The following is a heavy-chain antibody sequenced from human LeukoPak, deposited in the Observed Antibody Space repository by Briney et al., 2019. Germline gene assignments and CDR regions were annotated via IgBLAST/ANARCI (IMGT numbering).Heavy chain of an antibody. CDR2: IYTSGST. J-gene: IGHJ6*03. D-gene: IGHD3-22*01. CDR3: ARDLGDSSGYYRYYYYYYYMDV. CDR1: GGSISSYY. Sequence: KPSETLSLTCTVSGGSISSYYWSWIRQPAGKGLEWIGRIYTSGSTNYNPSLKSRVTMSVDTSKNQFSLKLSSVTAADTAVYYYARDLGDSSGYYRYYYYYYYMDVWGKGTTVTVSS. V-gene: IGHV4-4*07.